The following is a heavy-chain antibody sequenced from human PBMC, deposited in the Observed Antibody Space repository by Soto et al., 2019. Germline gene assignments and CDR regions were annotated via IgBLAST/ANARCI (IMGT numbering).Heavy chain of an antibody. CDR1: GGSISSCY. CDR3: ARHLLLYYYDSRGYLLRDAFDI. D-gene: IGHD3-22*01. Sequence: SETLSLTCTVSGGSISSCYWSWIRQPPGKGLEWIGYISYSGSTNYNPSLKSRVTISIDTSKNQFSLKLSSVTAADTTVYYCARHLLLYYYDSRGYLLRDAFDIWGQGTLVTVSS. CDR2: ISYSGST. J-gene: IGHJ3*02. V-gene: IGHV4-59*08.